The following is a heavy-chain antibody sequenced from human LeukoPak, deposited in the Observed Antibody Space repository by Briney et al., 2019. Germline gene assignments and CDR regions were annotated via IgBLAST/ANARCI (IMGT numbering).Heavy chain of an antibody. Sequence: SETLSLTCTVSGGSISSYYWSWIRQPPGKGLEWIGYIYYSGSTNYNPSLKSRVTISVGTSKNQFSLKLSSVTAADTAVYYCARHLSDYGDYYYYGMDVWGQGTTVTVSS. J-gene: IGHJ6*02. CDR3: ARHLSDYGDYYYYGMDV. CDR1: GGSISSYY. V-gene: IGHV4-59*08. CDR2: IYYSGST. D-gene: IGHD4-17*01.